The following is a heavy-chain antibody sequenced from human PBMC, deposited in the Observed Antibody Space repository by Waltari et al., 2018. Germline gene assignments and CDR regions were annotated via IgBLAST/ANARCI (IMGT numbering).Heavy chain of an antibody. CDR1: GFGFADYA. CDR2: IGWNSGAI. Sequence: EVQLVTSGGGLVQPGRSLRLACVGSGFGFADYAMYWGRQRPGKGLEWLSGIGWNSGAIGYADSVRGRFSTYRDNARKSLYLQMGRLRPEDTALYYCVKGGWGFGAFYEQHWGQGIQVTVSS. D-gene: IGHD3-10*01. V-gene: IGHV3-9*01. CDR3: VKGGWGFGAFYEQH. J-gene: IGHJ4*02.